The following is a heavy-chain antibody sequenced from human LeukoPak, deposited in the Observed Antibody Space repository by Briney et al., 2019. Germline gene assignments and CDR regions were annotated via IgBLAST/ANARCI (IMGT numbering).Heavy chain of an antibody. Sequence: PGGSLRLSCAASGFTVSSNYMSWVRQAPGKGLKWVSVIYSGDSTYYADSVKGRFTISRDNSKNTLYLQMNSLRAEDTAMYYCARDSYRSSTSCYDYWGQGTLVTVSS. D-gene: IGHD2-2*01. V-gene: IGHV3-53*01. J-gene: IGHJ4*02. CDR3: ARDSYRSSTSCYDY. CDR1: GFTVSSNY. CDR2: IYSGDST.